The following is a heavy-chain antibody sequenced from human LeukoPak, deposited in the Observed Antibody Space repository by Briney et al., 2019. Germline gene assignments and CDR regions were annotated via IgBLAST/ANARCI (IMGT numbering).Heavy chain of an antibody. J-gene: IGHJ5*02. Sequence: PSETLSLTCTVSGGSISSYYWSWIRQPPGKGLERIGYIYYSGSTNYNPSLKSRVTISVDTSKNQFSLKLSSVTAADTAVYYCARRSGYYGSGSYYNWFDPWGQGTLVTVSS. V-gene: IGHV4-59*08. D-gene: IGHD3-10*01. CDR3: ARRSGYYGSGSYYNWFDP. CDR1: GGSISSYY. CDR2: IYYSGST.